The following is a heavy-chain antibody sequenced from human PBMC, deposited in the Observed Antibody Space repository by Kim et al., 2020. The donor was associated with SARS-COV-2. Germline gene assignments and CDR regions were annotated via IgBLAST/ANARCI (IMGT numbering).Heavy chain of an antibody. V-gene: IGHV1-2*02. D-gene: IGHD1-26*01. J-gene: IGHJ4*02. Sequence: NYAQKFQGRVTMTRDTSISTAYMELSRLRSDDTAVYYCARVKVQSGSYYYWGQGTLVTVSS. CDR3: ARVKVQSGSYYY.